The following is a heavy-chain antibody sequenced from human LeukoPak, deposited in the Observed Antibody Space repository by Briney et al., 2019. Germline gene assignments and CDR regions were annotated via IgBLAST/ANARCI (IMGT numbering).Heavy chain of an antibody. CDR3: ATIKVRANNYDTDGFEY. D-gene: IGHD3-10*01. CDR1: GFTFSNSE. V-gene: IGHV3-7*03. J-gene: IGHJ4*02. CDR2: IKQDGNEK. Sequence: PGGSLRLSCAGSGFTFSNSEINWMRQAPGKGLEWVANIKQDGNEKYYADSVKGRFTISRDNAKNSLYLQMNSLRAEDTAVYYCATIKVRANNYDTDGFEYWGQGTLVTVSS.